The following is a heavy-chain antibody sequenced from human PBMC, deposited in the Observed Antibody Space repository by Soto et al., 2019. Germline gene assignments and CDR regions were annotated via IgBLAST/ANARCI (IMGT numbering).Heavy chain of an antibody. D-gene: IGHD6-13*01. CDR1: GFIFGDYA. J-gene: IGHJ6*02. CDR3: ARYTYTSRYSYYGMDV. Sequence: QPGGSLRLSCTTSGFIFGDYAMSWFRLAPGKGLEWVDIVRSTAYGETTEYAASVRGRFTISRDNSKSIAYLQMNSLTSEDTAVYYCARYTYTSRYSYYGMDVWGHGTTVTVSS. CDR2: VRSTAYGETT. V-gene: IGHV3-49*03.